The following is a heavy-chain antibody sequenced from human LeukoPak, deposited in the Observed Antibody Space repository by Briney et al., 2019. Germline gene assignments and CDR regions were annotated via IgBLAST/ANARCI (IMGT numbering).Heavy chain of an antibody. Sequence: SVKVSCKASGGTFSSYAISWVRQAPGQGLEWMGGIIPIFGTANYAQKFQGRVTITTDESTSTAYMELSSLRSEDTAVYYCARESYSSGWYGGGGYFDYWGQGTLVTVSS. CDR1: GGTFSSYA. CDR3: ARESYSSGWYGGGGYFDY. V-gene: IGHV1-69*05. CDR2: IIPIFGTA. D-gene: IGHD6-19*01. J-gene: IGHJ4*02.